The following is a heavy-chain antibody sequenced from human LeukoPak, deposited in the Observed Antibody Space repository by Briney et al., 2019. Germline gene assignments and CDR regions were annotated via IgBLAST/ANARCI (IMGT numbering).Heavy chain of an antibody. V-gene: IGHV3-48*04. CDR1: GFTFSSYS. D-gene: IGHD1-1*01. Sequence: QPGGSLRLSCAASGFTFSSYSMNWVRQAPGKGLEWVSYISSSSSTIYYADSVKGRFTISRDNAKNSLYLQMNSLRAEDTAVYYCARDPRTTKFDYWGQGTLVTVSS. J-gene: IGHJ4*02. CDR2: ISSSSSTI. CDR3: ARDPRTTKFDY.